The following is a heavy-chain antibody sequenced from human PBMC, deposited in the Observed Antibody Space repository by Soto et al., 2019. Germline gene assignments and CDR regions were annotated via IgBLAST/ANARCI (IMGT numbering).Heavy chain of an antibody. CDR2: VNGDGSST. J-gene: IGHJ4*02. D-gene: IGHD2-8*01. CDR3: ARVMANLPWYFDY. V-gene: IGHV3-74*01. Sequence: GSLRLSCAASGYTFSSYWMHWVRQAPGKGLVWVSRVNGDGSSTSYADPVKGRFTISRDNAKNTVHLQMDSLRAEDTAVYYCARVMANLPWYFDYWGQGTLVTVSS. CDR1: GYTFSSYW.